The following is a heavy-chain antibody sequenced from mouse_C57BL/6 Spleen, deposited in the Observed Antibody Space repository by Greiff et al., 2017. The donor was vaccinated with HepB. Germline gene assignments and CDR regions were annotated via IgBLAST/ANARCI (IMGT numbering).Heavy chain of an antibody. V-gene: IGHV6-3*01. CDR2: IRLKSDNYAT. Sequence: EVKLVESGGGLVQPGGSMKLSCVASGFTFSNYWMNWVRQSPEKGLEWVAQIRLKSDNYATHYAESVKGRFTISRDDSKSSVYLQMNNLRAEDTGIYYCTVLYGYAWFAYWGQGTLVTVSA. CDR1: GFTFSNYW. D-gene: IGHD2-2*01. J-gene: IGHJ3*01. CDR3: TVLYGYAWFAY.